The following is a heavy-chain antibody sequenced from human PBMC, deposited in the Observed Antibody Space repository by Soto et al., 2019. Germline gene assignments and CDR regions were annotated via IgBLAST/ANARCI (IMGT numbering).Heavy chain of an antibody. CDR3: TTDPSGSYTP. D-gene: IGHD1-26*01. V-gene: IGHV3-15*07. J-gene: IGHJ5*02. Sequence: SVSNAWMNWVRQAPGKGLEWVGRIKSKTDGGTTDYAAPVKGRFTISRDDSKNTLYLQMNSLKTEDTAVYYCTTDPSGSYTPWGQGTLVTVSS. CDR1: SVSNAW. CDR2: IKSKTDGGTT.